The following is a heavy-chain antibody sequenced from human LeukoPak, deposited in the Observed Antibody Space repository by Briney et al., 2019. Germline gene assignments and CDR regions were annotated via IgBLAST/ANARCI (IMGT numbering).Heavy chain of an antibody. CDR3: AKGSRDGYNTFQH. Sequence: GGSLRLSCAASGFTFSSYWMHWVRQVPGKGLLWVSRINSDGSSTSYADSVKGRFTISRDNAKNTLYPQMNSLRAEDTAVYYCAKGSRDGYNTFQHWGQGTLVTVSS. CDR1: GFTFSSYW. J-gene: IGHJ1*01. CDR2: INSDGSST. V-gene: IGHV3-74*01. D-gene: IGHD5-24*01.